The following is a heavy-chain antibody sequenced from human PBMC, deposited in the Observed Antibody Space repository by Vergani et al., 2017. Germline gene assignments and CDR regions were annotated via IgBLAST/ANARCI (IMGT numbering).Heavy chain of an antibody. J-gene: IGHJ1*01. V-gene: IGHV3-21*01. Sequence: EVQLVESGGGLVKPGGSLRLSCAASGFTFSSYSMNWVRQAPGKGLEWVSSISSSSSYIYYADSVKGRFTISRDNAKNSLYLQMNSLRAEDTAVYYCASPPLYSTSWNECFQNWGQGTLVTVSS. D-gene: IGHD6-13*01. CDR1: GFTFSSYS. CDR3: ASPPLYSTSWNECFQN. CDR2: ISSSSSYI.